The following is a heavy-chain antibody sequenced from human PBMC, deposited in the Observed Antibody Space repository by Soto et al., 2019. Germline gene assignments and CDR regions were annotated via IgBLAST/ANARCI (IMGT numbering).Heavy chain of an antibody. V-gene: IGHV4-59*08. J-gene: IGHJ6*03. CDR2: LYHRGSS. CDR3: AKMEVSYYYMHV. Sequence: SETLSLTCTVSGASISNYYWTWIRQAPGKGLEWIAYLYHRGSSKYNPSLQSRVTMSLDPSKNLFSLRLTSVTAADTAVYYCAKMEVSYYYMHVWGGGTPVTVSS. D-gene: IGHD1-1*01. CDR1: GASISNYY.